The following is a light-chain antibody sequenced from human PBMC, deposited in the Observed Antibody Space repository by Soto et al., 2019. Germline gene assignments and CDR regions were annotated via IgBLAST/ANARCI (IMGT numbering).Light chain of an antibody. J-gene: IGKJ1*01. CDR3: QQYYSYPRT. V-gene: IGKV1-12*01. CDR1: QDISSW. CDR2: AAS. Sequence: DIQMTQSPSSVSASAGDRVTITCRASQDISSWLAWYQQKPGKAPKVLIYAASTLQSGVPSRFSGSGSGTDFTLTISCLQSEDFATYYCQQYYSYPRTFGQGTKVDIK.